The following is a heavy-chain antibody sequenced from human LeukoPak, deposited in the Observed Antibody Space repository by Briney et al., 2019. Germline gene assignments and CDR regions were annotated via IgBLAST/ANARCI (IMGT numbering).Heavy chain of an antibody. Sequence: GGSLRLSCAASGFSFSSYSMNWVRQAPGKGLEWVSSISRNSRYIYYADSMRGRFTISRDNAKNSLYLQMNSLKPEDTAVYYCARVAEAAAFDSWGQGTLVTVSS. V-gene: IGHV3-21*06. CDR1: GFSFSSYS. CDR2: ISRNSRYI. D-gene: IGHD6-13*01. CDR3: ARVAEAAAFDS. J-gene: IGHJ4*02.